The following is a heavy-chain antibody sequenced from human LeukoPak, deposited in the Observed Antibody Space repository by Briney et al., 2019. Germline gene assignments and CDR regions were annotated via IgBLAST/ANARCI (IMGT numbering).Heavy chain of an antibody. D-gene: IGHD6-6*01. V-gene: IGHV3-21*01. CDR3: ARDGPEYSSSKPDY. Sequence: GGSLRLSCAASGFTVSSNYMSWVRQAPGKGLEWVSSISYTGTYIYYADSVKGRFTISRDNAKNSLYLQMNSLRAEDTAVYYCARDGPEYSSSKPDYWGQGTLVTVSS. CDR1: GFTVSSNY. CDR2: ISYTGTYI. J-gene: IGHJ4*02.